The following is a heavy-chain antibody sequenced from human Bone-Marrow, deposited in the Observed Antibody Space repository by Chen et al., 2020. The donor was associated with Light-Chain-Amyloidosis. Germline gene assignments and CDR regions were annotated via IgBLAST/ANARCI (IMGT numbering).Heavy chain of an antibody. J-gene: IGHJ5*02. Sequence: QVQLVQSGAEVKKPGSSVKVSCRASGGTFNSYGVSWIRQAPGQGLEWMGWIIPMFGRAHYAQKFQGRVTMTADESTNIAYMELSRLGSEDTAVYYCARDETPIFGVVTYNWFDPWGQGTLVTVSS. CDR2: IIPMFGRA. D-gene: IGHD3-3*01. V-gene: IGHV1-69*01. CDR1: GGTFNSYG. CDR3: ARDETPIFGVVTYNWFDP.